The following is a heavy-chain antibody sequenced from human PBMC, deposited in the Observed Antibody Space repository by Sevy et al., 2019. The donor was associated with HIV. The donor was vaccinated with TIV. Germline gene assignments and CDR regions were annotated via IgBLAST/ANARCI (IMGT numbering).Heavy chain of an antibody. Sequence: ASVKVSCKASGGTFSSYAISWVRQAPGQGLEWMGGIIPIFGTANYAQKFQGRVTITADKSTSTAYMELSSLRSEDTAVYYCAGNTAMVHYYYYYMDVWGKGTTVTVSS. CDR2: IIPIFGTA. J-gene: IGHJ6*03. D-gene: IGHD5-18*01. CDR3: AGNTAMVHYYYYYMDV. V-gene: IGHV1-69*06. CDR1: GGTFSSYA.